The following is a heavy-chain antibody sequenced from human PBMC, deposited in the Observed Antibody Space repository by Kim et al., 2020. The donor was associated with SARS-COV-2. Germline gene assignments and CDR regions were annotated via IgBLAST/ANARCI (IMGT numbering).Heavy chain of an antibody. V-gene: IGHV1-2*02. CDR1: GYTFTDNY. CDR2: IDPKSGDI. J-gene: IGHJ5*02. D-gene: IGHD1-1*01. CDR3: AREEDFSLLEGNNWFDP. Sequence: ASVKVSCKTSGYTFTDNYIHWVRQAPGQGLEWMGWIDPKSGDINYAQKFQGRVTMTRDTSITTAYMDLSGLRSDDTAIYFCAREEDFSLLEGNNWFDPWGHGNLATVSA.